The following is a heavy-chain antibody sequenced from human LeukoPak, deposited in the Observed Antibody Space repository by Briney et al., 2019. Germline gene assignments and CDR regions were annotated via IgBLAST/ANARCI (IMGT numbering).Heavy chain of an antibody. V-gene: IGHV1-18*01. J-gene: IGHJ5*02. CDR3: ARDLEVRGLRPNWFDP. Sequence: ASVKVSCKASGYTFTSYGISWVRQAPGQGLEWMGWISAYNGNTNYAQKLQGRVTMTTDTSTSTAYMELRSLRSDDTAVYYCARDLEVRGLRPNWFDPWGQGTLVTVSS. CDR1: GYTFTSYG. D-gene: IGHD3-10*01. CDR2: ISAYNGNT.